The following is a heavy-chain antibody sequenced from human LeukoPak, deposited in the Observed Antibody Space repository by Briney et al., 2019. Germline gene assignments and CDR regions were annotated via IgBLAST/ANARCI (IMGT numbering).Heavy chain of an antibody. CDR1: GYTFTSYG. Sequence: ASVKVSCKASGYTFTSYGISWVRQAPGQGLEWMGWISAYNGNTNYAQKLQGRVTMTTDTSTSTAYMELSSLRSEDTAVYYCAADLGYYYDSSGYRSGDYWGQGTLVTVSS. CDR2: ISAYNGNT. J-gene: IGHJ4*02. D-gene: IGHD3-22*01. CDR3: AADLGYYYDSSGYRSGDY. V-gene: IGHV1-18*01.